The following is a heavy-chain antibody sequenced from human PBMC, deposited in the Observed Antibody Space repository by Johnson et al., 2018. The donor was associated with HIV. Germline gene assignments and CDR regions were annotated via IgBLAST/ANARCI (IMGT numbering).Heavy chain of an antibody. CDR2: ISYDGSNK. V-gene: IGHV3-30-3*01. D-gene: IGHD3-22*01. Sequence: QVQLVESGGGVVQPGRSLRLSCAASGFTFSSSAMHWVRQAPGKGLEWVAVISYDGSNKYYADSVKGRFTISRDSSKNTLYLQMNSLRADDTAVYYCAIPSCDGSGDDRWGQGTMVTVSS. J-gene: IGHJ3*01. CDR1: GFTFSSSA. CDR3: AIPSCDGSGDDR.